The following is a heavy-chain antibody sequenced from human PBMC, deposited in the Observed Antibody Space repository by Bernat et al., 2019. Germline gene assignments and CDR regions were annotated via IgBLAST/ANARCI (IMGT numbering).Heavy chain of an antibody. Sequence: EVQLVESGGNLVQPGGSLRLSCAASGFTVSSNYMSWVRQAPGKGLEWVSTIYSDGSTYYADSVKGRFGSSRDNSKNTLFLNMSRLRADDMALYYCARQDDLWSGFVVWGQGTLVTVSS. CDR1: GFTVSSNY. J-gene: IGHJ5*02. CDR2: IYSDGST. D-gene: IGHD3-3*01. CDR3: ARQDDLWSGFVV. V-gene: IGHV3-66*04.